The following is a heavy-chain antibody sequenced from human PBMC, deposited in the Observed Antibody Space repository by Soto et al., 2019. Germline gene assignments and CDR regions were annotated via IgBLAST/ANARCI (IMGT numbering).Heavy chain of an antibody. CDR3: ARARRLENWFDP. Sequence: SETLCLTCTVSGGAVFGDYCTWIRQPAGGGLEWIGRINSGGNTNYSPSLKSRVTMSVEPSRKHFSLNITSVTAADTASYFCARARRLENWFDPWGPGIQVTVS. CDR1: GGAVFGDY. CDR2: INSGGNT. D-gene: IGHD5-12*01. J-gene: IGHJ5*02. V-gene: IGHV4-4*07.